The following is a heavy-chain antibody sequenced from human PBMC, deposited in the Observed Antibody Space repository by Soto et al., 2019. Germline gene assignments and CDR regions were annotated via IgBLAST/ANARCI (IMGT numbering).Heavy chain of an antibody. V-gene: IGHV4-59*08. Sequence: SETLSLTCTVSGGSISRDFWSGSRQPPGKGLEWIGYIYYSGSTNYSPSLKSRVTISVDTSKNQFSLKLSSVTAADTAVYYCAGHCSSTSRPYHFDYSGQGTLVTVSS. J-gene: IGHJ4*02. CDR3: AGHCSSTSRPYHFDY. D-gene: IGHD2-2*01. CDR1: GGSISRDF. CDR2: IYYSGST.